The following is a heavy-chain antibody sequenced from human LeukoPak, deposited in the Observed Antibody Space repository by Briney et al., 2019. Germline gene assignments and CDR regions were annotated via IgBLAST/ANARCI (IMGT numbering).Heavy chain of an antibody. CDR3: ARVSSTSWTRSIDY. CDR1: GSRFTSYW. V-gene: IGHV5-51*01. D-gene: IGHD2-2*01. CDR2: IYPGDSDT. J-gene: IGHJ4*02. Sequence: GAALKISYKGSGSRFTSYWIGWGRPMPGKGLGWMGIIYPGDSDTGYSPSFQGQVTISADKSISTAYLQWSSLKASDTAMYYCARVSSTSWTRSIDYWGQGTLVTVSS.